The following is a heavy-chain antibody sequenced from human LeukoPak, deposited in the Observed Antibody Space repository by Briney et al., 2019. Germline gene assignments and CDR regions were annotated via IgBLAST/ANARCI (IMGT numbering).Heavy chain of an antibody. CDR1: GYTFTSYY. Sequence: GASVKVSCKASGYTFTSYYMHWVRQAPGQGLEWMGIINPSGGSTSYAQKFQGRVTMTRDMSTSTVYMELSSLRSEDTAVYYCARDRNYYDSSGYYIPTFDYWGQGTLVTVSS. D-gene: IGHD3-22*01. CDR3: ARDRNYYDSSGYYIPTFDY. J-gene: IGHJ4*02. CDR2: INPSGGST. V-gene: IGHV1-46*01.